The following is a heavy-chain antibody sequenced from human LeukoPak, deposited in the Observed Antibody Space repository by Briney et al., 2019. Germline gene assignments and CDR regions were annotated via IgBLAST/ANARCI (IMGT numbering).Heavy chain of an antibody. CDR1: GYTFTSYY. CDR3: ARGTTVMVTY. J-gene: IGHJ4*02. Sequence: ASVKVSCKASGYTFTSYYMHWVRQAPGQRLEWMGWVNPGNGNTKYSQKFQGRVTISRDTSASTAYMELSSLRSDDTAVYYCARGTTVMVTYWGQGTLVTVSS. CDR2: VNPGNGNT. V-gene: IGHV1-3*01. D-gene: IGHD5-18*01.